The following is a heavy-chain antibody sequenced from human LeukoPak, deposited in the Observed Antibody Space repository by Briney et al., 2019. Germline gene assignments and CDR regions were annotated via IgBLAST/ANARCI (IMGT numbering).Heavy chain of an antibody. J-gene: IGHJ4*02. Sequence: SETLSLTCNVSGASMRDNYWSWIRQPAGRGLEWLGRISPRGNTYYNPSLNSRVTISLDTSANQFSLKLRSVTAADTAGYYCARGGHRYGTFDSWGRGALVTVSS. CDR2: ISPRGNT. D-gene: IGHD1-7*01. V-gene: IGHV4-4*07. CDR3: ARGGHRYGTFDS. CDR1: GASMRDNY.